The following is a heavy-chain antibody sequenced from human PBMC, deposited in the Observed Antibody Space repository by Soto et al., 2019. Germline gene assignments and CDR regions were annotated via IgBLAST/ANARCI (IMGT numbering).Heavy chain of an antibody. CDR3: ARGVKPYSSGRDVLDI. CDR1: GSTFSDNY. CDR2: ISGGGGTT. V-gene: IGHV3-11*01. Sequence: QVQLVESGGGLVKPGGSLRLSCAASGSTFSDNYMSWIRQAPGKGLEWISYISGGGGTTHYADSVKGRFTISRDNAKNSLYLQMNNLRVEDTAVYYCARGVKPYSSGRDVLDIWGQGTMVTVSS. D-gene: IGHD6-19*01. J-gene: IGHJ3*02.